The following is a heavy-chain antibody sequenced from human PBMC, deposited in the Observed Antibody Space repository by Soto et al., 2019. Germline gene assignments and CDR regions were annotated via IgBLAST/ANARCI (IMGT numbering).Heavy chain of an antibody. V-gene: IGHV4-34*01. CDR3: AIVVAAAGTGGHYYMDV. J-gene: IGHJ6*03. Sequence: SETLSLTCAVYGGSFSGYYWSWFRQPPGKGLEWIGEINHSESTNNNPSLKSRVTISVDTSKNQFSLKLSSVTAADTAVYYCAIVVAAAGTGGHYYMDVWCKGTTVTVSS. D-gene: IGHD6-13*01. CDR1: GGSFSGYY. CDR2: INHSEST.